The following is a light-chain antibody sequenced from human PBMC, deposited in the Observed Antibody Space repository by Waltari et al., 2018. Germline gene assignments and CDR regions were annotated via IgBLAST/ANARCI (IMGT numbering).Light chain of an antibody. CDR2: AAS. J-gene: IGKJ1*01. CDR3: QQLDTYPRT. CDR1: QGIINF. V-gene: IGKV1-9*01. Sequence: IQLTQSPSTLSASVGDSVTITCRASQGIINFLPWYQQKPGKAPEVLIFAASTLRTGVPSRFSGRGSGTDFTLTISSLQPEDFATYFCQQLDTYPRTFGQGTKVEIK.